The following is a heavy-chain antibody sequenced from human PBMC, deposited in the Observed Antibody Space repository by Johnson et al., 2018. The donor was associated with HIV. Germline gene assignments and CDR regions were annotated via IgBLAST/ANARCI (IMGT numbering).Heavy chain of an antibody. D-gene: IGHD3-22*01. V-gene: IGHV3-20*04. CDR1: GLTFDDYG. CDR3: AILTYYYDSSGYSPGAFDI. Sequence: EVQLVESGGGVVRPGGSLRLSCAASGLTFDDYGMSWVRQAPGKGLEWVSGINWNGGSTGDDDSVKGRFTISRDNAKNSLYLQMNSLRAEDTALYYCAILTYYYDSSGYSPGAFDIWGQGTMVTVSS. CDR2: INWNGGST. J-gene: IGHJ3*02.